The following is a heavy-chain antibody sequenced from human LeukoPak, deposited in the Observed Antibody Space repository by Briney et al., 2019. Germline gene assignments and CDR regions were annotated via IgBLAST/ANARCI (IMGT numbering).Heavy chain of an antibody. CDR1: GFTFSYYG. CDR2: ISYDGSNK. CDR3: AKGMGSRAYFDY. V-gene: IGHV3-30*19. Sequence: GRSLRLSCAASGFTFSYYGMHWVRQAPGKGLEWVAVISYDGSNKYYADSVKGRFTISRDNSKNTLYLQMNSLRAEDTAVYYCAKGMGSRAYFDYWGQGNLVTVSS. J-gene: IGHJ4*02. D-gene: IGHD6-13*01.